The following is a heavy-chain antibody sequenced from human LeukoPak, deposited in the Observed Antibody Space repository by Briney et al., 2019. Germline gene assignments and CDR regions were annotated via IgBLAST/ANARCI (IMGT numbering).Heavy chain of an antibody. D-gene: IGHD1-26*01. CDR3: ARDPVEWEQLLDY. CDR1: GFIFNNYC. J-gene: IGHJ4*02. CDR2: MNKDGSEK. Sequence: GGSLRLSYAASGFIFNNYCMGSVRQAPGKRPQWVANMNKDGSEKYYADSVKGRFTISRDNARNSVYLQMNSLRVEDTAVYYCARDPVEWEQLLDYWGQGTLVTVSS. V-gene: IGHV3-7*01.